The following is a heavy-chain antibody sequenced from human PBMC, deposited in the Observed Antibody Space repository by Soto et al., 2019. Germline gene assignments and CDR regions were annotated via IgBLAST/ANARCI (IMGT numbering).Heavy chain of an antibody. D-gene: IGHD1-26*01. J-gene: IGHJ4*02. Sequence: QVQLVQSGAEVKKPGSSVKVSCQASGGAFINYAISWLRQAPGQGLEWMGGIIPILATPKYAQKFQGRVTISADESTGSAYMEVSSLRSEDTAVYYCSRDHSLVGGTYYFDYWVQGTLVTVSS. CDR1: GGAFINYA. CDR3: SRDHSLVGGTYYFDY. CDR2: IIPILATP. V-gene: IGHV1-69*01.